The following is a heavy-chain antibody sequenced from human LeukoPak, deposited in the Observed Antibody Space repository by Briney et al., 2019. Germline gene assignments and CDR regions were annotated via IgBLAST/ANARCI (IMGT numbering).Heavy chain of an antibody. J-gene: IGHJ3*02. V-gene: IGHV4-59*01. D-gene: IGHD3-9*01. Sequence: SETLSLTCTVSGGSFSSYCWSWIPQPPGKGLEWIGYISYSASTDYNPSLRSRVTISVDTSNKQFSLKLSSVTAADTAVYYCARADILTGYPTPWYAFDIWGQGTMVTVSS. CDR1: GGSFSSYC. CDR2: ISYSAST. CDR3: ARADILTGYPTPWYAFDI.